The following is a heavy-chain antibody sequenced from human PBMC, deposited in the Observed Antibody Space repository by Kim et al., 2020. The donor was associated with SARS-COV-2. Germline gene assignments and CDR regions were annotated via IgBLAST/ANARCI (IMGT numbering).Heavy chain of an antibody. CDR2: IIPIFGTA. V-gene: IGHV1-69*13. CDR1: GGTFSSYA. D-gene: IGHD3-22*01. Sequence: SVKVSCKASGGTFSSYAISWVRQAPGQGLEWMGGIIPIFGTANYAQKFQGRVTITADESTSTAYMELSSLRSEDTAVYYCARAIPHYYDSSGYYYRYWYFDLWGRGTLVTVSS. J-gene: IGHJ2*01. CDR3: ARAIPHYYDSSGYYYRYWYFDL.